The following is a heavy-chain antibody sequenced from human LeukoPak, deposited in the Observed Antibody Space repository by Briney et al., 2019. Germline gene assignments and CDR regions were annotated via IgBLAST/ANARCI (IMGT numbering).Heavy chain of an antibody. V-gene: IGHV3-23*01. Sequence: GGSLRLSCAVSGFTFNYAWMSWVRQAPGKGLEWVSAISVSGNTYHADSVKGRFTISRDSSKNTLYLQMNRLRAEDAAVYYCAKAPVTTCSGAYCYPFDYWGQGTLVTVSS. J-gene: IGHJ4*02. CDR1: GFTFNYAW. CDR2: ISVSGNT. D-gene: IGHD2-21*01. CDR3: AKAPVTTCSGAYCYPFDY.